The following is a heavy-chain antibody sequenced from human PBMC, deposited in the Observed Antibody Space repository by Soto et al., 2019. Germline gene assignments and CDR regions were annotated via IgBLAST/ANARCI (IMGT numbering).Heavy chain of an antibody. V-gene: IGHV3-23*01. CDR2: ISGSGGST. D-gene: IGHD3-3*01. CDR3: AKARDFWSGTSSDY. Sequence: GGSLILSCAASGFTFSSYAMSWVRQAPGKGLEWVSAISGSGGSTYYADSVKGRFTISRDNSKNTLYLQMNSLRAEDTAVYYCAKARDFWSGTSSDYWGQGTLVTVSS. J-gene: IGHJ4*02. CDR1: GFTFSSYA.